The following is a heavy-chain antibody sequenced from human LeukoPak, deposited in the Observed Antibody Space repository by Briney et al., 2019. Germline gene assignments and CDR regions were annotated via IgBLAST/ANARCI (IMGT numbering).Heavy chain of an antibody. J-gene: IGHJ6*02. D-gene: IGHD3-10*01. CDR2: ISGSGGST. CDR3: AKGIGMVRGVSTTPGYGMDV. Sequence: GGSLRLSCVASGFTFTDYFMSWVRQAPGKGLEWVSAISGSGGSTYYADSVKGRFTISRDNSKNTLYLQMNSLRAEDTAVYYCAKGIGMVRGVSTTPGYGMDVWGQGTTVTVSS. CDR1: GFTFTDYF. V-gene: IGHV3-23*01.